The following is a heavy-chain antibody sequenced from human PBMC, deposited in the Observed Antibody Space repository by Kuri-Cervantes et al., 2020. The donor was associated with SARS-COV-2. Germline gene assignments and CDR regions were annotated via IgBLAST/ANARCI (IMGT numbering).Heavy chain of an antibody. V-gene: IGHV1-8*01. CDR1: GYTFTSYD. D-gene: IGHD4-11*01. CDR2: MNPNSGNT. J-gene: IGHJ3*02. CDR3: SRDSNYGDGAFDI. Sequence: ASVKVSCKASGYTFTSYDINWVRQATGQGLEWMGWMNPNSGNTGYAQKFQGRVTMTRNTSISTAYMELSSLRSEDTAVYYCSRDSNYGDGAFDIWGQGTMVTVSS.